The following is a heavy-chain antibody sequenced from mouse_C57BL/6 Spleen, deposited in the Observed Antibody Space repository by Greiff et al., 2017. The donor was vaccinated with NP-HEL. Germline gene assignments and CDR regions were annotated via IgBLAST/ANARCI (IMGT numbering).Heavy chain of an antibody. D-gene: IGHD2-4*01. Sequence: EVKLEESGGGLVQPGGSMKLSCVASGFTFSNYWMNWVRQSPEKGLEWVAQIRLKSDNYATHYAESVKGRFTISRDDSKSSVYLQMNNLRAEDTGIDYCTGATMITTGVYYAMDYWGQGTSVTVSS. CDR2: IRLKSDNYAT. J-gene: IGHJ4*01. V-gene: IGHV6-3*01. CDR1: GFTFSNYW. CDR3: TGATMITTGVYYAMDY.